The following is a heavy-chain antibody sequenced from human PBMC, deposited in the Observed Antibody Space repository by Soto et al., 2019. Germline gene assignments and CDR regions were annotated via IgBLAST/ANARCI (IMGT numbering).Heavy chain of an antibody. Sequence: QVQLVQSGAEVKKPGSSVKVSCKASGGTFSSYAISWVRQAPGQGLEWMGGIIPIFGTANYAQKFQGRVTITADESTSTAYRELSSLRSEDTAVYYCARIRLTTKQQLATGFDYWGQGTLVTVSS. V-gene: IGHV1-69*01. D-gene: IGHD6-13*01. CDR1: GGTFSSYA. J-gene: IGHJ4*02. CDR3: ARIRLTTKQQLATGFDY. CDR2: IIPIFGTA.